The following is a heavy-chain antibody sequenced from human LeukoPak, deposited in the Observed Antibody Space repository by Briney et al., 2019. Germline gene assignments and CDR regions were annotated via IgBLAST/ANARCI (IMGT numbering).Heavy chain of an antibody. CDR3: ATGYSSGWFDY. J-gene: IGHJ4*02. CDR1: GGSISGDY. V-gene: IGHV4-59*01. CDR2: ISYSATT. Sequence: SETLSLTCTVPGGSISGDYWSWIRQPPGKGLEWIGYISYSATTNYNPSLKSRVSFSIDTSKNQFSLKLTSVSAADTAVYFCATGYSSGWFDYWGQGTLVSVSS. D-gene: IGHD6-19*01.